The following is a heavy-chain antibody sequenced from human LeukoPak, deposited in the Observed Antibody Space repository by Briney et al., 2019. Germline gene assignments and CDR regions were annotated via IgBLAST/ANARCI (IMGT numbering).Heavy chain of an antibody. D-gene: IGHD3-22*01. CDR1: GFTFSSYS. J-gene: IGHJ4*02. CDR3: AGTRSSGYLTLDY. V-gene: IGHV3-48*01. CDR2: ITTSGGAK. Sequence: GGSLRLSCAASGFTFSSYSMNWVHQAPGKGLEWISYITTSGGAKNYADSVKGRFTISRDNAENSLYLQMSSLRAEDTAVYYCAGTRSSGYLTLDYWGQGTLVTVSS.